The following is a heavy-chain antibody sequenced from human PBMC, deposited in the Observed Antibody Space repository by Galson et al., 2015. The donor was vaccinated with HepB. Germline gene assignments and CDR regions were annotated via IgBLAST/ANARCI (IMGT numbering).Heavy chain of an antibody. CDR1: GGSISTYY. CDR2: IYYSGSA. CDR3: ARLQCSSTSCYYYYGLDV. J-gene: IGHJ6*02. D-gene: IGHD2-2*01. V-gene: IGHV4-59*08. Sequence: LSLTCTVSGGSISTYYWNWIRQSPGKGLEWIGHIYYSGSADYNPSLKRRVTMSVDTSNKQFSLQLRSVTAADTAVYYCARLQCSSTSCYYYYGLDVWGQGTTVTVSS.